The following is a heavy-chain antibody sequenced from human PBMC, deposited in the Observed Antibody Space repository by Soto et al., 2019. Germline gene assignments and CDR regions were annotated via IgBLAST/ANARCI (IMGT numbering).Heavy chain of an antibody. D-gene: IGHD3-10*01. J-gene: IGHJ5*02. Sequence: QVQLQQWGAGLLKPSETLSLTCAVYGGSFSGYYWSWIRQPPGKGLEWFGEINHSGSTNYNPSLKSRVTISVDTAKNQFSMKRSSVTAADTAVYYCARGRDGAGSYQKVRWFDPWGQGTLVTVSS. V-gene: IGHV4-34*01. CDR3: ARGRDGAGSYQKVRWFDP. CDR1: GGSFSGYY. CDR2: INHSGST.